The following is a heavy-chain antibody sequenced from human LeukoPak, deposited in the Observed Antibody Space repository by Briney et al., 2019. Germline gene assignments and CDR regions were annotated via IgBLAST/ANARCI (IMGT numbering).Heavy chain of an antibody. CDR3: ARDPSSGWSNYYYYYMDV. D-gene: IGHD6-19*01. CDR2: IYTSGST. V-gene: IGHV4-4*07. J-gene: IGHJ6*03. CDR1: GGSISSYY. Sequence: PSETLSLTCTVSGGSISSYYWSWIRQPAGKGLECIGRIYTSGSTNYNPSLKSRVTISVDKSKNQFSLKLSSVTAADTAVYYCARDPSSGWSNYYYYYMDVWGKGTTVTVSS.